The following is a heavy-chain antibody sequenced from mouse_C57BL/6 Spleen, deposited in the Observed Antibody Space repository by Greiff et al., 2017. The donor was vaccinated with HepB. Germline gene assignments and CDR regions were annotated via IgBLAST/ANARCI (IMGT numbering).Heavy chain of an antibody. V-gene: IGHV14-4*01. Sequence: VQLQQPGAELVMPGASVKLSCKASGYTFTSYWMHWVKQRPGQGLEWIGEIDPENGDTEYASKFQGKATITADTSSNTAYLQLSSLTSEDTAVYYCTTPAYYAMDYWGQGTSVTVSS. J-gene: IGHJ4*01. CDR3: TTPAYYAMDY. CDR2: IDPENGDT. CDR1: GYTFTSYW.